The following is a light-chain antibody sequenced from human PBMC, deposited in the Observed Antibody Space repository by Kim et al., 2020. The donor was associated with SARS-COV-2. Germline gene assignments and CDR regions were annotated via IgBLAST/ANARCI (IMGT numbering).Light chain of an antibody. Sequence: EIVLTQSPGTLSLSPGERATLSCRASQSVSSNYLAWYQQKPGQAPRLLIYAASSRATGIPHRFSGSGSGTDFTLTISRLEPEDFAVYCWQQYGSSPLTFGGGTKVDIK. CDR2: AAS. CDR3: QQYGSSPLT. CDR1: QSVSSNY. V-gene: IGKV3-20*01. J-gene: IGKJ4*01.